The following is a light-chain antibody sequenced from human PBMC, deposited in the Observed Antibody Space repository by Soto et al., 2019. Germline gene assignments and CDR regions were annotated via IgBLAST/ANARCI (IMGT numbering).Light chain of an antibody. CDR1: QSVSSSY. CDR3: QQYGSSLKT. V-gene: IGKV3-20*01. CDR2: GAS. J-gene: IGKJ1*01. Sequence: EIVLTQSPGTLSLSPGERATLSCRASQSVSSSYLAWYQQKPGQAPRLLIYGASSRATGIPDRFSGSGSGTDSTLTISRLEPEDFAVYYCQQYGSSLKTFXQGTKVDIK.